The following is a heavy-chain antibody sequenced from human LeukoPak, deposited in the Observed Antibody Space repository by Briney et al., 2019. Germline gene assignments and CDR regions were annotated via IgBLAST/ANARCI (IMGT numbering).Heavy chain of an antibody. CDR1: GFTLSNYA. CDR3: AKGTAGIVDY. J-gene: IGHJ4*02. V-gene: IGHV3-23*01. D-gene: IGHD3-10*01. CDR2: INGSGDKT. Sequence: GGSLRLSCAASGFTLSNYAMNWVRQAPGKGLEWVSSINGSGDKTYYADSVKGRFTISRDNSKNTLYLQMNSLRAEDTAVYYCAKGTAGIVDYWGQGTLVTVSS.